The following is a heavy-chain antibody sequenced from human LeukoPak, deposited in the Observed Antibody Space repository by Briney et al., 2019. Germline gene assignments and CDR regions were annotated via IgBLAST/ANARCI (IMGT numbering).Heavy chain of an antibody. Sequence: GGSLRLSCAASGFTVSSNYMSWVRQAPGKGLEWVSVIYSGGSTYYADSVKGRFTISRDNSKNTLYLQMNSLRAEDTAVYYCARYGGGPKYNWFDPWGQGTLVTVSS. CDR1: GFTVSSNY. D-gene: IGHD4-17*01. J-gene: IGHJ5*02. V-gene: IGHV3-66*01. CDR2: IYSGGST. CDR3: ARYGGGPKYNWFDP.